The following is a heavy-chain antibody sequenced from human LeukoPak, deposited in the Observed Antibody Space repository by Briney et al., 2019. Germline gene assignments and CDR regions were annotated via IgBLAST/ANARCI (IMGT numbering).Heavy chain of an antibody. CDR3: ARMTTGHDF. V-gene: IGHV4-34*01. J-gene: IGHJ4*02. CDR1: GTSFSSYY. CDR2: VNHSGYT. Sequence: SSETLSLTCAVSGTSFSSYYWSWIRQPPGKGLEWIGKVNHSGYTNDNPSLKSRVTISVDTPKNQFSLRLRSVAAADTGVYFCARMTTGHDFWGQGTLATVSS. D-gene: IGHD4-17*01.